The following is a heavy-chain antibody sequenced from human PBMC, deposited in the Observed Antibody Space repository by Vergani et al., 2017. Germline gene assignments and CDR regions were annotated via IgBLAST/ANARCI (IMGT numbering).Heavy chain of an antibody. CDR1: GGSISGVSYY. CDR3: ARGTKVLEWIQSHYYYYMDV. D-gene: IGHD3-3*01. Sequence: QVQLQESGPGLVKPSQSLSLTCTVSGGSISGVSYYLSWIRQPPGKGLEWIGEINHSGSTNYNPSLKSRVTISVDTSKNQFSLKLSSVTAADTAVYYCARGTKVLEWIQSHYYYYMDVWGKGTTVTVSS. V-gene: IGHV4-39*07. CDR2: INHSGST. J-gene: IGHJ6*03.